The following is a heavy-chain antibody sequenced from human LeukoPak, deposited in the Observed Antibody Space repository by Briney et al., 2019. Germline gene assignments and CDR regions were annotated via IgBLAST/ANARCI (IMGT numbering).Heavy chain of an antibody. CDR1: GYTFTSYY. D-gene: IGHD2-2*02. J-gene: IGHJ1*01. CDR3: ATRTHGRYQLLYRSFSEYFQH. V-gene: IGHV1-46*01. Sequence: GASVKVSCKASGYTFTSYYMHWVRQAPVQGLEWMGIINASGGSTSYAQKFQGRVTMTRDTSTSTVYMELSSLRSEDTAVYYCATRTHGRYQLLYRSFSEYFQHWGQGTLVTVSS. CDR2: INASGGST.